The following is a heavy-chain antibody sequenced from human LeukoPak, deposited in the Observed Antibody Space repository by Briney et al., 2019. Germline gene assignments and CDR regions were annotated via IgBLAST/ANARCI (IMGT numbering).Heavy chain of an antibody. CDR1: GFTFSSYG. J-gene: IGHJ5*02. V-gene: IGHV3-30*03. CDR3: ASGSGGWFDP. Sequence: GGSLRLSCAASGFTFSSYGMHWVRQAPGKGLEWVAVISYDGSNKYYADSVKGRFTISRDNSKNTLYLQMNSPRAEDTAVYYCASGSGGWFDPWGQGTLVTVSS. CDR2: ISYDGSNK. D-gene: IGHD2-15*01.